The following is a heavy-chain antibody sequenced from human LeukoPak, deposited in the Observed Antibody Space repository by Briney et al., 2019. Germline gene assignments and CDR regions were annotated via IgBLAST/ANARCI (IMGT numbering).Heavy chain of an antibody. Sequence: GGSLRLSCAASGFTFSSYWMNWVRQAPGKGLEWVANIQPDGSEKYYVDSVKGRFTITRDNAKNSLYLQMNNLRADDTAVYYCARENFEYWAQGTLVTVSS. CDR2: IQPDGSEK. CDR3: ARENFEY. V-gene: IGHV3-7*04. CDR1: GFTFSSYW. J-gene: IGHJ4*02.